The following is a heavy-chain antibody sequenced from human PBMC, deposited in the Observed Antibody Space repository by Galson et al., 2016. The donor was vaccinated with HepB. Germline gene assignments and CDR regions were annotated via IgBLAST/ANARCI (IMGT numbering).Heavy chain of an antibody. J-gene: IGHJ4*02. CDR2: IKQDGSEK. D-gene: IGHD3-9*01. CDR1: GFTFNSYW. Sequence: SLRLSCAASGFTFNSYWMNWVRQAPGKGLEWVANIKQDGSEKYYLDSVRGRFTISRDNAKNSLYLTMYSLRAEDTAVYYCARDGRYFDWLLSPIFDSWGQGTLVTVSS. CDR3: ARDGRYFDWLLSPIFDS. V-gene: IGHV3-7*03.